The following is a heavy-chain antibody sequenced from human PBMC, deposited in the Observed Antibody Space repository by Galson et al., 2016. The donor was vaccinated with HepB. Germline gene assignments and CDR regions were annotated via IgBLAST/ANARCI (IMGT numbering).Heavy chain of an antibody. V-gene: IGHV3-30*18. Sequence: SLRLSCAASGFTFSSYGMHWVRQASGKGLEWVAVISNDGSNKDYADSVKGRFTISRDNSKNTLYLQMNSLRPEDTAVNYCAKDALITLVRGVIMSYFDYWGQGALVTVSS. CDR3: AKDALITLVRGVIMSYFDY. CDR2: ISNDGSNK. CDR1: GFTFSSYG. J-gene: IGHJ4*02. D-gene: IGHD3-10*01.